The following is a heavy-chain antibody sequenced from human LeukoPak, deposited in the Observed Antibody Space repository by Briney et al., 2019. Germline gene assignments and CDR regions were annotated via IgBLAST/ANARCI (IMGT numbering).Heavy chain of an antibody. CDR2: INPNSGGT. CDR3: AAETPDYYDSSGYLAFDI. CDR1: GYTFTGYY. D-gene: IGHD3-22*01. J-gene: IGHJ3*02. V-gene: IGHV1-2*04. Sequence: ASVKVSCKASGYTFTGYYMHWVRQAPGQGLEWMGWINPNSGGTNYAQKFQGWVTMTRDTSISTAYMELSRLRSDDTAVYYCAAETPDYYDSSGYLAFDIWGQGTMVTVSS.